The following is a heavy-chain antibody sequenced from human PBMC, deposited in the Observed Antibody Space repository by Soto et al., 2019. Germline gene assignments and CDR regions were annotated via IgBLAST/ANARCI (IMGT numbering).Heavy chain of an antibody. J-gene: IGHJ4*02. V-gene: IGHV3-23*01. D-gene: IGHD1-26*01. CDR3: AKDSRYSGSYVYFDY. CDR1: GFTFSSYA. Sequence: WSLRLSCAASGFTFSSYAMSWVRQAPGKGLEWVSAISGSGGSTYYADSVKGRFTISRDNSKNTLYLQMNSLRAEDTAVYYCAKDSRYSGSYVYFDYWGQGTLVTVSS. CDR2: ISGSGGST.